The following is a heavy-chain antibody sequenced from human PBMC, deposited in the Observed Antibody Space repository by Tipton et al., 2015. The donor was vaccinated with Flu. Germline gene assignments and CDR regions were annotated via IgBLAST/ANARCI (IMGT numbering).Heavy chain of an antibody. J-gene: IGHJ3*02. D-gene: IGHD5-18*01. CDR1: DSSISSGYY. Sequence: GLVKPSETLSLTCAVSDSSISSGYYWGWFRLPPGKGLEWIGTIYHSGSTYYSPSLKSRVTISIDTSKNQFSLKLSSVTAADTAVYYCARPSDTTMAHEDAFDIWGQGTMVTVSS. CDR3: ARPSDTTMAHEDAFDI. V-gene: IGHV4-38-2*01. CDR2: IYHSGST.